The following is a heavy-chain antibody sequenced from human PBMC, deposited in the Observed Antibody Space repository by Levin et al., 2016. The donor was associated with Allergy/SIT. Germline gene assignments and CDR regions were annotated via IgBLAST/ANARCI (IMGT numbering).Heavy chain of an antibody. Sequence: SETLSLTCTVSGGSISIGGYYWSWIRQHPGKGLEWIGYIYYSGGTYYNPSLKSRLTMSLDTSKNQFSLKLSSVTAADTAVYHCARGGSGSYNEDYYAMDVWGQGTTVTVSS. D-gene: IGHD3-10*01. CDR2: IYYSGGT. J-gene: IGHJ6*02. V-gene: IGHV4-31*03. CDR3: ARGGSGSYNEDYYAMDV. CDR1: GGSISIGGYY.